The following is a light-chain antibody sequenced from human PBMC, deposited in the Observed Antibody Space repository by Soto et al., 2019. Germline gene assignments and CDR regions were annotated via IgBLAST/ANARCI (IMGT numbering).Light chain of an antibody. CDR2: GAS. V-gene: IGKV1-39*01. Sequence: DIQMTQSPSSLPASVGDRISITCRASQTIGTYLSWYQQKPGKAPKLLIYGASNLQSGVPSRFSGSGSETRFTLTISSLQPEDVATYYCQQSYSAPRTFGQGTKVEIE. J-gene: IGKJ2*01. CDR1: QTIGTY. CDR3: QQSYSAPRT.